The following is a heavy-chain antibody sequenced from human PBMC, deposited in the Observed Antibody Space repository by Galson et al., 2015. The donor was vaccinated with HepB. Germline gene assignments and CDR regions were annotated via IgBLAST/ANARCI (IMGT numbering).Heavy chain of an antibody. V-gene: IGHV3-23*01. Sequence: SLRLSCAASGFTFSSYAMSWVRQAPGKGLEWVSAISGSGGSTYYADSVKGRFTISRDNSKNTLYLQMNSLRAEDTAIYYCAREREGGTVPGTPLDCWGQGTLVTVSS. CDR2: ISGSGGST. J-gene: IGHJ4*02. CDR3: AREREGGTVPGTPLDC. D-gene: IGHD6-19*01. CDR1: GFTFSSYA.